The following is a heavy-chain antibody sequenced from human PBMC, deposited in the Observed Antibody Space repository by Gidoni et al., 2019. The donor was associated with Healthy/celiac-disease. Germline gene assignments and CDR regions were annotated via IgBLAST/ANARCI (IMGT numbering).Heavy chain of an antibody. CDR1: GGSISSGGYY. Sequence: QVQLQESGPGLVKPSQTLSLTCTVSGGSISSGGYYWSWIRQHPGKGLEWIGYIYYSGSTYYNPSLKSRVTISVDTSKNQFSLKLSSVTAADTAVYYCATYVGRYCSSTSTCWGDAFDIWGQGTMVTVSS. J-gene: IGHJ3*02. CDR2: IYYSGST. V-gene: IGHV4-31*03. CDR3: ATYVGRYCSSTSTCWGDAFDI. D-gene: IGHD2-2*01.